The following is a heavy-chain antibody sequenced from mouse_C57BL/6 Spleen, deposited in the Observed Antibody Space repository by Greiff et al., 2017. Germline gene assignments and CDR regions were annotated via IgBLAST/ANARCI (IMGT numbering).Heavy chain of an antibody. CDR2: ISNLAYSI. Sequence: EVQLVESGGGLVQPGGSLKLSCAASGFTFSDYGMAWVRQAPRKGPEWVAFISNLAYSIYYADTVTGRFTISRENAKNTLYLEMSSLRSEDTAMYYCASLTGTYWYFDVWGTGTTVTVSS. D-gene: IGHD4-1*01. V-gene: IGHV5-15*01. CDR1: GFTFSDYG. CDR3: ASLTGTYWYFDV. J-gene: IGHJ1*03.